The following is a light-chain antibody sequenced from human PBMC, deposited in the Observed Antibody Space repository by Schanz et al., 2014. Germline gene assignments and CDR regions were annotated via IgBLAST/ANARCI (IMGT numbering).Light chain of an antibody. V-gene: IGKV1-5*01. Sequence: DIQMTQSPSTLSASVGDRVTITCRASQSMSNQLAWYQQTSGKAPKLLIYDASSLESGVPSRFSGSGSGTDFTLTISSLQPEDFATYYCQQATSFPRTFGPGTKVDIK. CDR2: DAS. J-gene: IGKJ3*01. CDR3: QQATSFPRT. CDR1: QSMSNQ.